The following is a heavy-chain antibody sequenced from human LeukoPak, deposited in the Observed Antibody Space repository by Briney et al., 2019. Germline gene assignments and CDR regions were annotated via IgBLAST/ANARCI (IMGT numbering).Heavy chain of an antibody. CDR1: GGSISTYY. V-gene: IGHV4-59*01. CDR3: ARARGYDSSGYYYGDDAFDI. CDR2: IYYSGST. Sequence: SQTLSLTCTVSGGSISTYYWTWIRQPPGKGQEWIGYIYYSGSTNYNPALKSRVTISVDTSRNQFSLKLTSVTAADTAVYYCARARGYDSSGYYYGDDAFDIWRQGTMVTVSS. J-gene: IGHJ3*02. D-gene: IGHD3-22*01.